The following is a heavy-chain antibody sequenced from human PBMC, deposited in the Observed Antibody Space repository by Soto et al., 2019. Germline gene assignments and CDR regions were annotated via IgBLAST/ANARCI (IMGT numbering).Heavy chain of an antibody. D-gene: IGHD3-22*01. CDR1: GGTFSSYA. J-gene: IGHJ3*01. V-gene: IGHV1-69*13. CDR3: ARDLYDYYDISGYSPPFDV. CDR2: IIPIFGTA. Sequence: SVNRSCKASGGTFSSYAISWVRQAPGQGLEWMGGIIPIFGTANYAQKFQGRVTITADESTSTAYMELSSLRSDDTAVYYCARDLYDYYDISGYSPPFDV.